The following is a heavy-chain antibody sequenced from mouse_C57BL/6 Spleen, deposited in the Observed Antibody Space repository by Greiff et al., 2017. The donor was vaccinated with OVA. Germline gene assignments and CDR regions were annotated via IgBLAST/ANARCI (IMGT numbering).Heavy chain of an antibody. Sequence: EVQRVESGPELVKPGASVKISCKASGYTFTGYYMNWVKQSPEKSLEWIGEINPSTGGTTYNQKFKAKATLTVDKSSSTAYMQLKSLTSEDSAVYYCAEPANWAFDYWGQGTTLTVSS. D-gene: IGHD4-1*01. CDR2: INPSTGGT. CDR1: GYTFTGYY. CDR3: AEPANWAFDY. J-gene: IGHJ2*01. V-gene: IGHV1-42*01.